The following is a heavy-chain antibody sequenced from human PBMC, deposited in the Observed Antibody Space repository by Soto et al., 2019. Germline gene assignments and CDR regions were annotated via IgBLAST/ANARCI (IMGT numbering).Heavy chain of an antibody. J-gene: IGHJ4*02. D-gene: IGHD3-16*01. CDR1: GFIFEDYD. V-gene: IGHV3-9*01. CDR3: VKGTFSRSNVIFDY. CDR2: ITSNSDDI. Sequence: EVQLVESGGGLAQPGRSLRLSCVASGFIFEDYDMHWVRQVPGKGLEWVSSITSNSDDIKYADSVKGRFTLSRDNAKNSMYLEMNSLRVEDTAFYFCVKGTFSRSNVIFDYWGQGTLVTVSS.